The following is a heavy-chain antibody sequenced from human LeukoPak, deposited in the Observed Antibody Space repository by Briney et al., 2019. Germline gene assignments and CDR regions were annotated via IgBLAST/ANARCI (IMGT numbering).Heavy chain of an antibody. V-gene: IGHV5-51*01. CDR3: ARTDGSGSYYNDYYFVY. CDR1: GYSFTSNW. CDR2: IYPGDSDT. D-gene: IGHD3-10*01. Sequence: GESLKISCKGSGYSFTSNWIGWVRQMPGKGLEWMGIIYPGDSDTRYSPSFQGQVTISADKSISTAYLQWTSLKASDSAMFYCARTDGSGSYYNDYYFVYWGQGTLVTVSS. J-gene: IGHJ4*02.